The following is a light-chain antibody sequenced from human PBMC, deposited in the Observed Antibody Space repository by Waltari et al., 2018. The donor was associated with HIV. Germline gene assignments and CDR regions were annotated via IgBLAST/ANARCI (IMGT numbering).Light chain of an antibody. J-gene: IGKJ2*01. Sequence: DIQMTQSPSSLSKSIGDRVTITCRASQTINNYLNWYQHKLVKAPKLLIYAASDLQSGVPSRFSGSGSGTDFNLTINSLQPEDSATYYCQQTFNGPYTFGQGTKLEIK. V-gene: IGKV1-39*01. CDR1: QTINNY. CDR2: AAS. CDR3: QQTFNGPYT.